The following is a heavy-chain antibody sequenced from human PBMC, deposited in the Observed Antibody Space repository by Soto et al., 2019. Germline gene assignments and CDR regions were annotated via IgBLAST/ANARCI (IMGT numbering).Heavy chain of an antibody. CDR3: ARWGITTALPGAFDV. CDR2: IFLTGTT. Sequence: SETLSLTCSVSGGSVSNTNYYWGWIRQPPGRGLEWLGSIFLTGTTYYNPSLKSRVTVSIDTSKNHFSLRLTSLTAADTAVYYCARWGITTALPGAFDVWGQGTMVTVSS. J-gene: IGHJ3*01. V-gene: IGHV4-39*02. D-gene: IGHD6-13*01. CDR1: GGSVSNTNYY.